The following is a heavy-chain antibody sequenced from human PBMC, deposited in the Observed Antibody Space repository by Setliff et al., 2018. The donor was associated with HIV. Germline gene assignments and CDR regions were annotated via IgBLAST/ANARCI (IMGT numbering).Heavy chain of an antibody. J-gene: IGHJ3*02. D-gene: IGHD4-4*01. CDR2: IYYSGST. CDR1: GGSISSYY. V-gene: IGHV4-59*08. CDR3: ARGRDDYNYDPFDI. Sequence: PSETLSLTCTVSGGSISSYYWSWIRQPPGKGLEWIGYIYYSGSTNYNPSLKSRVTISLDTSKNQFSLKLTSVTAADAAVYYCARGRDDYNYDPFDIWGQGTMVTVSS.